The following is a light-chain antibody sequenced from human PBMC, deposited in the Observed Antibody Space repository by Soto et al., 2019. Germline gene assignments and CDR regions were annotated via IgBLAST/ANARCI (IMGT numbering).Light chain of an antibody. CDR1: SSDTAGYNY. Sequence: QSALTQPASVPGSPGQSITISCTGTSSDTAGYNYVSWYQQHPGKAPKLMIYEVSNRPSGVSNRFSGSQSGNTASLTISGLQAEDEANYYCSSYTTSNTPLYVFGTGTKLTVL. V-gene: IGLV2-14*01. CDR3: SSYTTSNTPLYV. CDR2: EVS. J-gene: IGLJ1*01.